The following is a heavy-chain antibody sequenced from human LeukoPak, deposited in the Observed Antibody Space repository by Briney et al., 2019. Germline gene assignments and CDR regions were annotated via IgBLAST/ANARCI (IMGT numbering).Heavy chain of an antibody. CDR1: GHPFSSYW. J-gene: IGHJ4*02. CDR2: IKQDGSKK. D-gene: IGHD5-24*01. Sequence: PGGSLRLSCVASGHPFSSYWMTWVRQAPGKGLEWVANIKQDGSKKSYVDSVKGRFTISRDNAKNSLYLQMNSLRAEDTAIYYCTRVGYIDEGIDYWGQGTLVTVSS. V-gene: IGHV3-7*04. CDR3: TRVGYIDEGIDY.